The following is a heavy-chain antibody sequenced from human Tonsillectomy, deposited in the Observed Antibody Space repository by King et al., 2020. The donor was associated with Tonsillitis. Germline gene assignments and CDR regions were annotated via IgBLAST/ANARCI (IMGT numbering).Heavy chain of an antibody. V-gene: IGHV3-30*03. CDR3: ARRGVAARLEEGYYFDY. CDR2: ISYDGGTK. J-gene: IGHJ4*02. Sequence: VQLVESGGGVVQPGRSLRLSCAASGFTFSSDGMHWVRQATGKGLDWGAVISYDGGTKYYADSAKGRFTISRDRSKNTLFLQMNSLRTEDTAVYYCARRGVAARLEEGYYFDYWGQGTLVTVSS. D-gene: IGHD6-6*01. CDR1: GFTFSSDG.